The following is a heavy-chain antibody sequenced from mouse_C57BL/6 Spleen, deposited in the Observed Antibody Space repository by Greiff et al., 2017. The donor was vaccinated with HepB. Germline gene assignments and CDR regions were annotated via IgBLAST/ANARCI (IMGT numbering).Heavy chain of an antibody. CDR1: GYTFTSYW. CDR3: ARGDGNYGYAMDY. Sequence: QVQLQQPGAELVKPGASVKLSCKASGYTFTSYWMQWVKQRPGQGLEWIGEIDPSDSYTNYNQKFKGKATLTVDTSSSTAYMPRSSLTSEDSAVYYCARGDGNYGYAMDYWGQGTSVTVSS. V-gene: IGHV1-50*01. CDR2: IDPSDSYT. J-gene: IGHJ4*01. D-gene: IGHD2-1*01.